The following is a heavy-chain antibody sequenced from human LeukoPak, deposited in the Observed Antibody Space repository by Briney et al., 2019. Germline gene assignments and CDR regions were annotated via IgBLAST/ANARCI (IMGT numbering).Heavy chain of an antibody. CDR1: GFTFSSYS. D-gene: IGHD7-27*01. CDR3: ARVFMNWGFSHDY. CDR2: ISSSSSYI. V-gene: IGHV3-21*01. J-gene: IGHJ4*02. Sequence: GGSLRLSCAASGFTFSSYSMNWVRQAPGKGLEWVSSISSSSSYIYYADSVEGRFTISRDNAKSSLYLQMNSLRAEDTAVYYCARVFMNWGFSHDYWGQGTLVTVSS.